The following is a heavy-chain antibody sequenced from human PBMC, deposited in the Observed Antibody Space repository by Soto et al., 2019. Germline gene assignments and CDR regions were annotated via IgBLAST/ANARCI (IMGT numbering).Heavy chain of an antibody. J-gene: IGHJ4*02. V-gene: IGHV4-30-4*01. CDR1: GSYITSGDYH. CDR2: ISHSETT. CDR3: AGFGVGDRDDK. D-gene: IGHD2-8*01. Sequence: SETLSLTCSVSGSYITSGDYHWTWIRQAPGKGLEWIGYISHSETTYYSPALKNRIIISSDFSMNQFSLRLNSVTDADTAVYFCAGFGVGDRDDKWGQGTLVTVSS.